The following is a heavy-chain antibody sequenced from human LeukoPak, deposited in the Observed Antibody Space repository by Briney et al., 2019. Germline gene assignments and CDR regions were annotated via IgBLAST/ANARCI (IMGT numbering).Heavy chain of an antibody. J-gene: IGHJ5*02. CDR1: GFTLSSSY. V-gene: IGHV3-53*01. Sequence: RGSLRLSCAASGFTLSSSYMSWVRQAPGKGLEWVSIIYSEGNTYHAESVKGRFTISRDSSKNTVYLQMNSLRGEDAAMYYCVRSSSWTGLLDQWGQGTLVTVSS. D-gene: IGHD3/OR15-3a*01. CDR2: IYSEGNT. CDR3: VRSSSWTGLLDQ.